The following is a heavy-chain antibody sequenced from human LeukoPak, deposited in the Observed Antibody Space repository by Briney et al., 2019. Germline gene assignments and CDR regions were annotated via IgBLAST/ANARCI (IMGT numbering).Heavy chain of an antibody. Sequence: GASVKVSCKASGYTFTDYYLHWVRQAPGQGLEWMGWINPNSGGTNYAQKFQGRVTMTRDTSISTAYMELSRLRSDDTAVYYCARSGSSGWYSDYWGQGALVTVSS. J-gene: IGHJ4*02. CDR1: GYTFTDYY. D-gene: IGHD6-19*01. CDR2: INPNSGGT. V-gene: IGHV1-2*02. CDR3: ARSGSSGWYSDY.